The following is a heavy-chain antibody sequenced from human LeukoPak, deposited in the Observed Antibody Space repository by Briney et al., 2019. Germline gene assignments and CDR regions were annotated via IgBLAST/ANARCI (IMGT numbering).Heavy chain of an antibody. CDR1: GGSFSGYY. Sequence: SETLSLTCAVYGGSFSGYYWSWIRQPPGKGLEWIGEITHSGSTNYNPSLKSRVTMSVDTSKNDFSLSLNSVTAADTAVYYCARHRGGDYWYFDLWGRGTLVTVSS. V-gene: IGHV4-34*01. J-gene: IGHJ2*01. D-gene: IGHD7-27*01. CDR2: ITHSGST. CDR3: ARHRGGDYWYFDL.